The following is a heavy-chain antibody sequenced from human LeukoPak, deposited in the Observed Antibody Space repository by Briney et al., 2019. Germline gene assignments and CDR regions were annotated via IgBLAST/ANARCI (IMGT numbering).Heavy chain of an antibody. CDR3: ATLAGVPRDRIWFDP. CDR2: INHSGST. J-gene: IGHJ5*02. D-gene: IGHD2-2*01. CDR1: GGSFSGYY. V-gene: IGHV4-34*01. Sequence: SETLSLTCAVYGGSFSGYYWSWIRQPPGKGLEWIGEINHSGSTNYNPSLKSRVTISVDTSKNQFSLKLSSVTAADTAVYYCATLAGVPRDRIWFDPWGQGTLVTVSS.